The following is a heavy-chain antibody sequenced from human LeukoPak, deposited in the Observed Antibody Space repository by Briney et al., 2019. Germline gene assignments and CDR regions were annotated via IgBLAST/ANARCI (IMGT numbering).Heavy chain of an antibody. CDR3: TRDPRPVVVTATSHDY. CDR2: IRSKAYGGTT. Sequence: PGRSLRLSCTASGFTFGDYAMSWFRQAPGMGLEWVGFIRSKAYGGTTEYAASVKGRFTISRDDSKSIAYLQMNSLKTEDTAVYYCTRDPRPVVVTATSHDYWGQGTLVTVSS. V-gene: IGHV3-49*03. J-gene: IGHJ4*02. D-gene: IGHD2-21*02. CDR1: GFTFGDYA.